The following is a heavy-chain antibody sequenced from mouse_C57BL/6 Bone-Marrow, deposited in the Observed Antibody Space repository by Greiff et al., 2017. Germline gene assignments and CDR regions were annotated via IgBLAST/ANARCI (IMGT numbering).Heavy chain of an antibody. CDR1: GYAFTDYL. V-gene: IGHV1-54*01. Sequence: QVQLQQSGAELVRPGTSVKVSCKASGYAFTDYLIEWVKQRPGQGLEWIGLINPGSGGTNYNEKFKGKATLTADKSSSTAYMQLSSLTSADSAVYFCARAHYGSFAYWGQGTLVTVSA. J-gene: IGHJ3*01. CDR2: INPGSGGT. D-gene: IGHD1-1*01. CDR3: ARAHYGSFAY.